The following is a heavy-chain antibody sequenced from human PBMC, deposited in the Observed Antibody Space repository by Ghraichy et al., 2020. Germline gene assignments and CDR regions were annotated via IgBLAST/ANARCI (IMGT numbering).Heavy chain of an antibody. CDR3: AREYSSSVNG. V-gene: IGHV3-21*01. CDR2: ISSSSSYI. Sequence: LSLTCAASGFTFSSYSMNWVRQAPGKGLEWVSSISSSSSYIYYADSVKGRFTISRDNAKNSLYLQMNSLRAEDTAVYYCAREYSSSVNGWGQGTLVTVSS. J-gene: IGHJ4*02. D-gene: IGHD6-13*01. CDR1: GFTFSSYS.